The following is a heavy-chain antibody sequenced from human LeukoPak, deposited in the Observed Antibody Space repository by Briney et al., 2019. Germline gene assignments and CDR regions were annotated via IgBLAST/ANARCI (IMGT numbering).Heavy chain of an antibody. CDR2: ISASADNT. D-gene: IGHD6-13*01. V-gene: IGHV3-23*01. CDR3: ATGDASSGWLSHDQ. CDR1: GFAFSSLS. J-gene: IGHJ4*02. Sequence: GGSLRLSCVASGFAFSSLSMIWVRQAPGKGLEWVSDISASADNTHYADSVKGRFIIFRDNSKNTVFLQMNRLTVEDTAVYYCATGDASSGWLSHDQWGQGTLVTVSS.